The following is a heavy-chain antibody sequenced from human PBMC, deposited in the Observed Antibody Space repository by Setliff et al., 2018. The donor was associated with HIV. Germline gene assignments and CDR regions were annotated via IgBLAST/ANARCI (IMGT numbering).Heavy chain of an antibody. Sequence: GGSLRLSCAASGFTVSSNYMSWVRQAPGKGLEWVSVIYSDGSTYYAAPVKAKFTISRDDSKNTLYLQMNSLKTDDTAVYYCTGSQYCSGGSCYHNFDYWGQGTLVTVSS. CDR1: GFTVSSNY. J-gene: IGHJ4*02. CDR2: IYSDGST. D-gene: IGHD2-15*01. CDR3: TGSQYCSGGSCYHNFDY. V-gene: IGHV3-53*01.